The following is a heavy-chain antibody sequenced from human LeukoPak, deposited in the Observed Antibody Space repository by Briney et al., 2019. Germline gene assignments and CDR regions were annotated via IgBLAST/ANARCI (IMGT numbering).Heavy chain of an antibody. CDR2: ISYDGSNK. Sequence: PGGSLRLSCAASGFTFSSYGMHWVRQAPGKGLEWVAVISYDGSNKYYADSVKGRFIISRDNSMNTLYLQMNSLRVEDTAVYYCARDHAGSGRAFDNWGQGTLVTVSS. CDR3: ARDHAGSGRAFDN. D-gene: IGHD2-15*01. J-gene: IGHJ4*02. V-gene: IGHV3-30*03. CDR1: GFTFSSYG.